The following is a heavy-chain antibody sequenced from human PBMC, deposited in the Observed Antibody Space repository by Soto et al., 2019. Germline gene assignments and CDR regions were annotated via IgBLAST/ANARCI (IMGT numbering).Heavy chain of an antibody. CDR1: GFTFDDYA. CDR2: ISWNSGSI. CDR3: ARCSYYYDSSGPFDY. Sequence: EVQLVESGGGLVQPGRSLRLSCAASGFTFDDYAMHWVRQAPGKGLEWVSGISWNSGSIGYADSVKGRFTISRDNAKNSLYLQMNSLRAEDTALYYCARCSYYYDSSGPFDYWGQGTLVTVSS. V-gene: IGHV3-9*01. D-gene: IGHD3-22*01. J-gene: IGHJ4*02.